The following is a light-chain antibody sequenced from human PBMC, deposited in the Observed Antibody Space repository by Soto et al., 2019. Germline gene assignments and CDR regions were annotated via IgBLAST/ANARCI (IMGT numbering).Light chain of an antibody. Sequence: ESVLTQSPGTLSLSPGERATLSCRASQSLSRNYLAWYQQRPGQAPRLLIYGASTRATGIPDRFSGSGSGTDFTLTISRLEPEDFAVYYCQQYIGSLTFGGGTKVEIK. CDR3: QQYIGSLT. CDR2: GAS. CDR1: QSLSRNY. J-gene: IGKJ4*01. V-gene: IGKV3-20*01.